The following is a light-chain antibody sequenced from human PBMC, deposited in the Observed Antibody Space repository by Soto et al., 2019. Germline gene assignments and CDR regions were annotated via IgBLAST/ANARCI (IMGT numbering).Light chain of an antibody. CDR2: GVV. CDR1: GNDVGAYNY. J-gene: IGLJ2*01. Sequence: QSALTQPRSVSGSPGQSVTISCTGTGNDVGAYNYVSWYQQHPGRPPKLLIYGVVRWPSGVPDRFSGSKSGNTASLTISGLQAEDEADYFCGSYAGTKNFVVFGGGTKLTVL. CDR3: GSYAGTKNFVV. V-gene: IGLV2-11*01.